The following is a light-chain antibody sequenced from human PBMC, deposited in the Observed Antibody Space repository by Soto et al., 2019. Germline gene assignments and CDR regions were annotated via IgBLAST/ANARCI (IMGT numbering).Light chain of an antibody. CDR2: DAS. J-gene: IGKJ4*01. CDR3: XXXXXXXLLT. Sequence: EIVLTQSPATLSLSPGERXTLSCRASQSVSNYLAWYQQKPGQAPRLLIYDASNRATGIPARFSGSGSGTDFTLTISSLXPXXXXXXXXXXXXXXXLLTFGGGTKVEIK. CDR1: QSVSNY. V-gene: IGKV3-11*01.